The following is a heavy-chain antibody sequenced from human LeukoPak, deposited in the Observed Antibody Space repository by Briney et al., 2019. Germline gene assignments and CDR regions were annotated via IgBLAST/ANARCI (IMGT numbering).Heavy chain of an antibody. D-gene: IGHD3-22*01. CDR3: ASALYYYDSSGYSPKKYAFDI. V-gene: IGHV1-2*02. Sequence: ASVKVSCKVSGYTLTELSMHWVRQAPGQGLEWMGWINPNSGGTNYAQKFQGRVTMTRDTSISTAYMELSRLRSDDTAVYYCASALYYYDSSGYSPKKYAFDIWGQGTMVTVSS. CDR2: INPNSGGT. J-gene: IGHJ3*02. CDR1: GYTLTELS.